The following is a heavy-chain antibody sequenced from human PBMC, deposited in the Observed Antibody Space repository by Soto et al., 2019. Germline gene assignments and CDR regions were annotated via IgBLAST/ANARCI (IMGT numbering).Heavy chain of an antibody. CDR1: GGSFSGYS. CDR3: ARTNYSYAFDY. Sequence: SETLSLTCAVHGGSFSGYSWSWIRQPPGKGLEWIGYIYHSGSTYYNPSLKSRVTISVDRSKNQFSLKLSSVTAADTAVYYCARTNYSYAFDYWGQGTLVTVSS. J-gene: IGHJ4*02. CDR2: IYHSGST. V-gene: IGHV4-30-2*01. D-gene: IGHD5-18*01.